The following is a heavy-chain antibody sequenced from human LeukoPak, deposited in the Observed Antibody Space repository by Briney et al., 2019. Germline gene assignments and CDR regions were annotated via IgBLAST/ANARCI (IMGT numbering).Heavy chain of an antibody. Sequence: ASVKVSCKVSGYTLTELSMHWVRQAPGKGLEWMGGFDPEDGETIYAQKFQGRVTMTEDTSTDTAYMELSSLRSEDTAVYYCATYSSYSSPSWFDPWGQGTLVTVSS. CDR2: FDPEDGET. J-gene: IGHJ5*02. CDR3: ATYSSYSSPSWFDP. CDR1: GYTLTELS. V-gene: IGHV1-24*01. D-gene: IGHD6-13*01.